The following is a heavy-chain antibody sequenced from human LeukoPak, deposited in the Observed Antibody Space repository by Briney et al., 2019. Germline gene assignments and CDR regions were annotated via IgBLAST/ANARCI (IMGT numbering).Heavy chain of an antibody. D-gene: IGHD3-10*01. Sequence: PSETLSLTCTVSGDSIRTYSWSWIRQSPGKGLEWIGYIDYTGSTNYNPSLKSRVTISVDTSKNHFSLKLTSVTAADTAVYYCARHPVLLSGMDVWGQGTTVTVSS. CDR3: ARHPVLLSGMDV. CDR1: GDSIRTYS. CDR2: IDYTGST. J-gene: IGHJ6*02. V-gene: IGHV4-59*08.